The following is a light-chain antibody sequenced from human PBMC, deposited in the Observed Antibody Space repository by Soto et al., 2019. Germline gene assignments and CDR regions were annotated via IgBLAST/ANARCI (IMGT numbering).Light chain of an antibody. J-gene: IGKJ2*01. Sequence: ESVLTQSPGTLSLSPGERATLSCRASQRVSSSYLAWYQHKPGQAPRLLIYGASSRATGIPDRFSGSGSGTDFTLTISRLEPEDFAVYYCQQYGSSPYTCGQGTKLEIK. CDR3: QQYGSSPYT. CDR1: QRVSSSY. CDR2: GAS. V-gene: IGKV3-20*01.